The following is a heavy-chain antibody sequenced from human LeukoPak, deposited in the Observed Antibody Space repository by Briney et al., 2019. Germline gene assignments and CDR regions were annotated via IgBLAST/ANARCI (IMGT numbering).Heavy chain of an antibody. CDR1: GGSFSGYY. J-gene: IGHJ5*02. CDR2: INHSGST. Sequence: PSETLSLTCAVYGGSFSGYYWSWIRQPPGKGLEWIGEINHSGSTNYNPSLKSRVTISVDTSKNQFSLKLSSVTAADTAVYYCARGILDGYYDSWSGYSKPHNWFDPWGQGTLVTVSS. D-gene: IGHD3-3*01. CDR3: ARGILDGYYDSWSGYSKPHNWFDP. V-gene: IGHV4-34*01.